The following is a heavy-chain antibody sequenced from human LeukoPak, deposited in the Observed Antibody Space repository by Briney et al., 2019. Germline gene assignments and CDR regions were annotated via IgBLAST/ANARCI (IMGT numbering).Heavy chain of an antibody. D-gene: IGHD6-13*01. CDR2: IKQDGSEK. CDR3: ARIGYSSSSFDY. CDR1: GFTFSSYA. Sequence: GGSLRLSCAASGFTFSSYAMSWVRQAPGKGLEWVGNIKQDGSEKDYVDSLKGRFTISRDNAKNSVSLQMNSLRVEDTAVYYCARIGYSSSSFDYWGQGTLVTVSS. J-gene: IGHJ4*02. V-gene: IGHV3-7*01.